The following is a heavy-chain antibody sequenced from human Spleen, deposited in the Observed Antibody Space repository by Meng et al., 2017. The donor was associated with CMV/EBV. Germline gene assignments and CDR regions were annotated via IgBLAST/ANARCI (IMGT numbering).Heavy chain of an antibody. D-gene: IGHD6-6*01. CDR2: INPNSGGT. CDR1: GYTFTGYY. V-gene: IGHV1-2*02. Sequence: ASVKVSCKASGYTFTGYYMNWVRQAPGQGLEWMGWINPNSGGTNYAQKFQGRVTMTRDTSISTAYMELSRLRSDDTAVYYCARDSLEYSTSGVWFDPWGQGTLVTVSS. J-gene: IGHJ5*02. CDR3: ARDSLEYSTSGVWFDP.